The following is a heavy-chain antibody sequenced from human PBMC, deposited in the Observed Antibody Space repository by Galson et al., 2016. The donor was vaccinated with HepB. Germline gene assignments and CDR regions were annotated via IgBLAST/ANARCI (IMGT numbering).Heavy chain of an antibody. V-gene: IGHV3-30*18. CDR2: ISPDANGSNE. J-gene: IGHJ6*02. CDR3: AKGASHYYYGMDV. Sequence: SLRLSCAASGFTLSGCGMHWVRQAPGKGLEWVAVISPDANGSNEYYADSVKGRFTISRDNSKNTLYLQMSGLRVEDTALYYCAKGASHYYYGMDVWGQGTTVTVSS. CDR1: GFTLSGCG.